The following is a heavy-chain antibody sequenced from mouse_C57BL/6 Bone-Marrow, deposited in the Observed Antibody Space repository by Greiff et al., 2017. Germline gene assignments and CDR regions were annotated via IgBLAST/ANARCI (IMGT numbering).Heavy chain of an antibody. CDR3: ASPLWWGYYGLDWYFDV. D-gene: IGHD1-1*01. V-gene: IGHV5-9*01. J-gene: IGHJ1*03. Sequence: EVQRVESGGGLVKPGGSLKLSCAASGFTFSSYTMSWVRQTPEKRLEWVATISGGGGNTYYPDSVKGRFTISRDNAKNTLYMQMSSLRSEDTALYYGASPLWWGYYGLDWYFDVWGTGTTVTVSS. CDR1: GFTFSSYT. CDR2: ISGGGGNT.